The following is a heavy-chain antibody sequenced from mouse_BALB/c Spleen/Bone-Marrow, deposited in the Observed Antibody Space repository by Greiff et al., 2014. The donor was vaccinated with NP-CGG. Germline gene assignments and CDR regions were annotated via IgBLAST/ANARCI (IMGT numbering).Heavy chain of an antibody. D-gene: IGHD4-1*01. CDR3: ARQLAYAMDY. J-gene: IGHJ4*01. V-gene: IGHV5-12*02. Sequence: DVQLQQSGAGLVQPGGSLKLSCATSGFTFSDYYMYWVRQTPEKRLEWVAHITTGGGSTYYPHIVKGRFTISRDNAKNTLYLQMGRLKSEDTAMYYCARQLAYAMDYWGQGTSVTVSS. CDR2: ITTGGGST. CDR1: GFTFSDYY.